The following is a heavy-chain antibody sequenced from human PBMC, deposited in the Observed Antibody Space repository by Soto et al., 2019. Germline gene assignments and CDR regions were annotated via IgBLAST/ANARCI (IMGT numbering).Heavy chain of an antibody. Sequence: QVQLQESGPGLVKPSQTLSLTCTVSGGSIGSAAYYWSWIRQHPGEGLEGIGYISHGGSTYYNPSLKSRVIISADTSKNQFSLSLTSVTAADTAVYYCAREYAYGSNFFDCWGQGALVTVSS. D-gene: IGHD3-10*01. CDR3: AREYAYGSNFFDC. CDR2: ISHGGST. CDR1: GGSIGSAAYY. J-gene: IGHJ4*02. V-gene: IGHV4-31*03.